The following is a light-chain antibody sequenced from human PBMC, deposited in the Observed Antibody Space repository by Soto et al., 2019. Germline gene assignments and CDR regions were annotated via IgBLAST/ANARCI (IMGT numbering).Light chain of an antibody. CDR2: DND. CDR3: ATWDDSRNGYV. J-gene: IGLJ1*01. CDR1: SSNIGSNP. Sequence: QSVLTQPPSASGTPGQRVTISASGSSSNIGSNPVSWYQQRPGTAPKLLIYDNDERPSGVPVRFSDSKSATSASLAISGLQSEDECDYYCATWDDSRNGYVFGPGTKVTVL. V-gene: IGLV1-44*01.